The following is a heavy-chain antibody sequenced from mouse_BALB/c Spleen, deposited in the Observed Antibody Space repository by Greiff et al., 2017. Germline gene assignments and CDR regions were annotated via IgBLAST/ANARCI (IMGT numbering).Heavy chain of an antibody. Sequence: VQLQQPGAELVKPGASVKLSCKASGYTFTSYWMHWVKQRPGQGLEWIGEINPSNGRTNYNEKFKSKATLTVDKSSSTAYMQLSSLTSEDSAVYNCARSFYGNYPDYWGQGTTLTVSS. CDR1: GYTFTSYW. D-gene: IGHD2-10*01. J-gene: IGHJ2*01. CDR2: INPSNGRT. V-gene: IGHV1S81*02. CDR3: ARSFYGNYPDY.